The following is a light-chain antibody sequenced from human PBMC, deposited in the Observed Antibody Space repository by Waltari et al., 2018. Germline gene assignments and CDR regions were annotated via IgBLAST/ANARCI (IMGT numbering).Light chain of an antibody. Sequence: AIPMTQSPSSLSASVGGRVTITCRATQALGSELAWYQQRPGEAPKVLIYGASRLQNGVPSRFSGSGSGTYFTLTISSLQPEDFATYYCLQDYNYPRTFGQGTKVEV. CDR3: LQDYNYPRT. CDR1: QALGSE. J-gene: IGKJ1*01. CDR2: GAS. V-gene: IGKV1-6*02.